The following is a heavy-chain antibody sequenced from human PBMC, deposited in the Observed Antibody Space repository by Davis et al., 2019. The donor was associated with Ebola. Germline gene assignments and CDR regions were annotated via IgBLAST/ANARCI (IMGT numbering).Heavy chain of an antibody. D-gene: IGHD5-24*01. CDR3: SRGTDGYNPGGYFDS. CDR1: GYSFTNYW. V-gene: IGHV5-51*01. Sequence: KVSCKASGYSFTNYWIGWVRQMPGKGLEWMGIIFPGDSDTRYSPSFQGQVTISADKSISTAFLQWSSLKASDTAMYYCSRGTDGYNPGGYFDSWGQGTLVTVSS. CDR2: IFPGDSDT. J-gene: IGHJ4*02.